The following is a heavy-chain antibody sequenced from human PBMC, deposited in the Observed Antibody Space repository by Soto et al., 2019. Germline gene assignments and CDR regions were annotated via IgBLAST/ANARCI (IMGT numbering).Heavy chain of an antibody. J-gene: IGHJ4*02. Sequence: EVQLVESGGGLVQPGGSLRLSCAASGFTFSDHYMDWVRQAPGKGLGWVGRSKNKADSYTTEYAASVKGRFTISRDGSKNSLFLQMNSLKTEDTAVYYCTVWGSGNDFGAAWGQGILVTVSS. D-gene: IGHD3-10*01. CDR1: GFTFSDHY. V-gene: IGHV3-72*01. CDR3: TVWGSGNDFGAA. CDR2: SKNKADSYTT.